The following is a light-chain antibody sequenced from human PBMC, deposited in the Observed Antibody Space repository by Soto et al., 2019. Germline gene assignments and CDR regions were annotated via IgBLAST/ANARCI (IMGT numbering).Light chain of an antibody. CDR3: CSYAGSYTVV. Sequence: QSVLTQPPSVSGAPGQRVTISCSGSSSNIGAGSDVHWYQHLPGTDPKLLIYDVSKRPSGVPDRFSGSKSGNTASLTISGLQAEDEADYYCCSYAGSYTVVFGTGTKLTVL. J-gene: IGLJ1*01. V-gene: IGLV1-40*01. CDR1: SSNIGAGSD. CDR2: DVS.